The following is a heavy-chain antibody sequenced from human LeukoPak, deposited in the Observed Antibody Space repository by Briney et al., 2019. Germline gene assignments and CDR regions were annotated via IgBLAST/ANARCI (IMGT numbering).Heavy chain of an antibody. CDR1: GFTFSSYA. V-gene: IGHV3-30-3*01. Sequence: GGSLRLSCAASGFTFSSYAMHWVRQAPGKGLEWVAVISYDGSNKYYADSVKGRFTISRDNSKNTLYLQMNSLRAEDTAVYYCARDRAWTAVTIRYYGMDVWGQGTTVTVSS. CDR3: ARDRAWTAVTIRYYGMDV. J-gene: IGHJ6*02. D-gene: IGHD3-3*01. CDR2: ISYDGSNK.